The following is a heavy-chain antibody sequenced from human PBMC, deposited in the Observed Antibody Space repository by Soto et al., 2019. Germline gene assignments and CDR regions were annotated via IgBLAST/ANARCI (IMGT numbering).Heavy chain of an antibody. CDR3: AKDGSGHPYYSDN. J-gene: IGHJ4*02. D-gene: IGHD2-15*01. CDR2: IYHSGTT. V-gene: IGHV4-4*02. Sequence: QVQLQESGPGLVKPSGTLSLTCVVSGASISSNNWWSWGRQPPGKGLAWGGEIYHSGTTSYNPSLKSRVTMSVDKSKNQFSLKVTSVTAADTAVYFCAKDGSGHPYYSDNWGQGTLVTGSS. CDR1: GASISSNNW.